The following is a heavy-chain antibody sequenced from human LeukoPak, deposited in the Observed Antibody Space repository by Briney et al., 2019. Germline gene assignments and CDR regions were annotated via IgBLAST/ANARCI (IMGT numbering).Heavy chain of an antibody. CDR3: ARDWNGSGTAFDH. CDR2: IKVDGTEK. J-gene: IGHJ4*02. CDR1: GFTFSSFW. V-gene: IGHV3-7*05. D-gene: IGHD1-1*01. Sequence: GGSLRLSCAASGFTFSSFWMTWFRQAPGKGLEWVANIKVDGTEKYYVDSVKGRFTISRDNAKNSLSLQMSGLRAEDTAVYYSARDWNGSGTAFDHWGQGTLVTVSS.